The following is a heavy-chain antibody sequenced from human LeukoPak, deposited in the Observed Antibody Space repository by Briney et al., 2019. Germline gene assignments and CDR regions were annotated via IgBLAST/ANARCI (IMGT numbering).Heavy chain of an antibody. J-gene: IGHJ3*02. D-gene: IGHD1-26*01. CDR1: GFTFSDYY. Sequence: GGSLRLSCAASGFTFSDYYMSWIRQAPGKGLEWVSYISSSGSTIYYADSVKGRFTISRNNAKNSLYLQMNSLRAEDTAVYYCARDRVVGAAGDAFDIWGQGTMVTVSS. V-gene: IGHV3-11*01. CDR2: ISSSGSTI. CDR3: ARDRVVGAAGDAFDI.